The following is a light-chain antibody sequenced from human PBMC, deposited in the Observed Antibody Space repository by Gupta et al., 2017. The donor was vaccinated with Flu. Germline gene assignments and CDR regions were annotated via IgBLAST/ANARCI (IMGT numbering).Light chain of an antibody. CDR3: QQYNIYPRT. CDR1: QTISTW. J-gene: IGKJ1*01. V-gene: IGKV1-5*03. Sequence: DIQMTQSPSTLSASVGDRVTITCRASQTISTWLAWYQQKPGKAPKLLMYMASSLESGVPSRFSGSGSGTEFTRTISSLQPDDLATYYCQQYNIYPRTFGQGTKVEIK. CDR2: MAS.